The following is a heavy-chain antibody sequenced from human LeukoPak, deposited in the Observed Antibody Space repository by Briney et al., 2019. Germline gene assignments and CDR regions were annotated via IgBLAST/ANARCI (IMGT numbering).Heavy chain of an antibody. J-gene: IGHJ4*02. Sequence: GGSPRLSCAASGFAFSSYAMNWVRQAPGKGLEWVSALSGSGGTTHYADSVKGRFTISRDNSKNTLYLQMNSLRAEDTAVYYCAKDPHARVTGTTLYWGQGTLVTVSS. CDR2: LSGSGGTT. CDR1: GFAFSSYA. V-gene: IGHV3-23*01. D-gene: IGHD1-20*01. CDR3: AKDPHARVTGTTLY.